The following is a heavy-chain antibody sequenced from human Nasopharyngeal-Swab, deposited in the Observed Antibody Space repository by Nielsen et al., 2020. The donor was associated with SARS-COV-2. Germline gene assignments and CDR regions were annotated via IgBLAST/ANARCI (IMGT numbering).Heavy chain of an antibody. V-gene: IGHV3-23*01. CDR2: ISGSGGST. Sequence: GESLKISCAASGFTFSGYAMSWVRQAPGKGLEWVSAISGSGGSTYYADSVKGRFTISRDNSKNTLYLQMNSLRAEDTAVYYCAKRRGSAFDIWGQGTMVTVSS. CDR1: GFTFSGYA. J-gene: IGHJ3*02. D-gene: IGHD3-16*01. CDR3: AKRRGSAFDI.